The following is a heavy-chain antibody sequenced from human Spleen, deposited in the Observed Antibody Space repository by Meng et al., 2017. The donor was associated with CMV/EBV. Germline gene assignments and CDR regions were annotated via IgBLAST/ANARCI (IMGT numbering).Heavy chain of an antibody. D-gene: IGHD2-2*01. Sequence: ASVKVSCKASGYTFTGYYMHWMRQAPGQGLEWMGWINPNSGGTNYAQKFQGRVTMTRDTSISTAYMELSRLRSDDTAVYYCARGNPVVPAATHYGMDVWGQGTTVTVSS. CDR1: GYTFTGYY. V-gene: IGHV1-2*02. CDR2: INPNSGGT. CDR3: ARGNPVVPAATHYGMDV. J-gene: IGHJ6*02.